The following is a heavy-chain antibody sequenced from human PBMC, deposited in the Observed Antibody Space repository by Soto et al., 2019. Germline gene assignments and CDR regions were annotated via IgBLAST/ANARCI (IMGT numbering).Heavy chain of an antibody. V-gene: IGHV3-33*01. CDR3: ASGSIYYMDV. CDR1: GFTFSSYG. Sequence: GGSLRLSCAASGFTFSSYGMHWVRQAPAKGLEWVAVIWYDGSNKYYADSVKGRFTISRDNSKNTLYLQMNSLRAEDTAVYYCASGSIYYMDVWGKGTTVTVSS. J-gene: IGHJ6*03. D-gene: IGHD6-25*01. CDR2: IWYDGSNK.